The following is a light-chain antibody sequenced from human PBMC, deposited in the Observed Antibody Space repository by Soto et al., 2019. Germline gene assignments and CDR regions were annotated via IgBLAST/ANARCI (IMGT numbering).Light chain of an antibody. CDR1: QSITRS. J-gene: IGKJ5*01. Sequence: EIVMTQSPATLSVYPGERATLSCRASQSITRSLAWYQQKPGQAPRLLIYDASNRATGIPARFSGSGSGTDFTLTISSLEPEDFAVYYCQQRSNWSITFGQGTRLEIK. CDR3: QQRSNWSIT. CDR2: DAS. V-gene: IGKV3-11*01.